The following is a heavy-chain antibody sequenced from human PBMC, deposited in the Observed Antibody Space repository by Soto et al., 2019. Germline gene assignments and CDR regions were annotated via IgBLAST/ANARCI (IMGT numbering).Heavy chain of an antibody. D-gene: IGHD5-18*01. CDR2: ISYDGSNK. Sequence: GESLKISCAASGFTFSSYGMHWVRQAPGKGLEWVAVISYDGSNKYYADSVKGRFTISRDNSKNTLYLQMNSLRAEDTAVYYCAKDSADTAMVTPTDFDYWGQGTLVTVSS. V-gene: IGHV3-30*18. CDR3: AKDSADTAMVTPTDFDY. J-gene: IGHJ4*02. CDR1: GFTFSSYG.